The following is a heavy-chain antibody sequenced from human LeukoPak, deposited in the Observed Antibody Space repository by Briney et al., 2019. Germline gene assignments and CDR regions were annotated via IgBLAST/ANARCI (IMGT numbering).Heavy chain of an antibody. J-gene: IGHJ3*02. CDR2: IYSGDSDT. V-gene: IGHV5-51*01. CDR1: GSSFTSYW. D-gene: IGHD3-22*01. Sequence: GEPLNISCKGFGSSFTSYWIGWVRQMPGKGLEWRGIIYSGDSDTRYSPSFQGQVTISADESISTAYLQWSSLKASDTAMYYCAGGYYDSSGYHYDGFDIWGQGTVVTVSS. CDR3: AGGYYDSSGYHYDGFDI.